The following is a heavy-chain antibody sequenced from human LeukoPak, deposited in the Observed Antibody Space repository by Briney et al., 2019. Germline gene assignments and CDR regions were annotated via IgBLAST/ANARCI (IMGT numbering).Heavy chain of an antibody. CDR3: ASSSVVVPAAPGGYFDY. V-gene: IGHV1-69*04. J-gene: IGHJ4*02. CDR1: GGTFSSYA. D-gene: IGHD2-2*01. CDR2: IIPILGIA. Sequence: SVKVSCKASGGTFSSYAISWMRQAPGQGLEWMGRIIPILGIANYAQKVQGRVTITADKSTSTAYMELSSLRSEDTAVYYCASSSVVVPAAPGGYFDYWGQGTLVTVSS.